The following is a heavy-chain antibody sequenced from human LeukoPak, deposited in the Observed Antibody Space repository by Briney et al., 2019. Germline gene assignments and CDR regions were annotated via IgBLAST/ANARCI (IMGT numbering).Heavy chain of an antibody. J-gene: IGHJ4*02. Sequence: GGSLRLSCAASGFTFSNYWMSWVRQAPGKGLEWVANIKQDGSEKYYMDSVKGRFTISRDNAKNSLYLQVNSLRAEDTAMYYCAREPFNNYPVDYWGQGTLVTVSS. D-gene: IGHD4-11*01. CDR2: IKQDGSEK. CDR3: AREPFNNYPVDY. CDR1: GFTFSNYW. V-gene: IGHV3-7*01.